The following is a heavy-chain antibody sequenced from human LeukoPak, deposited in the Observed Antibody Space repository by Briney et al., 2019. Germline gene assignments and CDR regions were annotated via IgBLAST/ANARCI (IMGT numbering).Heavy chain of an antibody. CDR1: GGSLSSYY. CDR3: ARQFEF. J-gene: IGHJ4*02. V-gene: IGHV4-59*08. Sequence: SETLSLTCTVFGGSLSSYYWVWVRQPPGKELEWIGLIYSSGSIKYSPSLKSRLTISLETSKNQISLKLTSVTAADTAIYYCARQFEFWGQGTLVTVSS. CDR2: IYSSGSI.